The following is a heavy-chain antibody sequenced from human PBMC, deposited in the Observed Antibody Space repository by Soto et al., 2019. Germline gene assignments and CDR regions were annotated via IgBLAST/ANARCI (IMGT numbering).Heavy chain of an antibody. Sequence: QVLLVQSGAEVKKPGSSVRVSCKASGGTFSSYAISWGRQAPGQGLEWMGGTIPIFGTENYAQKFQGRVTITADESTSTVYMELSSLRSEDTAVYYCARDRIEGSKYYYGMDVWGQGTTVTVSS. J-gene: IGHJ6*02. D-gene: IGHD1-26*01. CDR2: TIPIFGTE. CDR3: ARDRIEGSKYYYGMDV. V-gene: IGHV1-69*01. CDR1: GGTFSSYA.